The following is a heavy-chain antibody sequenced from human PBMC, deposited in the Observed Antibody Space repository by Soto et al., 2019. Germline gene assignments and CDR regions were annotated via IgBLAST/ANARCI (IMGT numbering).Heavy chain of an antibody. CDR3: ARHEGNGNVWPLDY. D-gene: IGHD2-8*01. CDR1: GDSIGTTHSY. J-gene: IGHJ4*02. CDR2: IHYSGST. V-gene: IGHV4-39*01. Sequence: SETLSLTCTVSGDSIGTTHSYWAWIRQSPGKGLEWIGNIHYSGSTYYMPSPRSRVTLSVDTSKNQFSLRLTSVTAEDTAVYYCARHEGNGNVWPLDYWGQGILVTASS.